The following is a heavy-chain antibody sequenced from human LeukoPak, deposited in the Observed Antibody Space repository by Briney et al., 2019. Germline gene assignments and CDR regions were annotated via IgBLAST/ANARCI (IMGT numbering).Heavy chain of an antibody. CDR1: GYTFTGYY. CDR2: INPNSGGT. V-gene: IGHV1-2*02. D-gene: IGHD2-2*01. Sequence: ASVKVSCKASGYTFTGYYMHWVRQAPGQGLEWMGWINPNSGGTNYAQKFQGRVTMTRDTSISTAYMELSRLRSDDTAVYYCARVWCSITSCYLDYWGQGTLVTVSS. J-gene: IGHJ4*02. CDR3: ARVWCSITSCYLDY.